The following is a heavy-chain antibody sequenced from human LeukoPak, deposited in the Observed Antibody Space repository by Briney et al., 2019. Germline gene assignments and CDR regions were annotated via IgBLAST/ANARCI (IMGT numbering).Heavy chain of an antibody. CDR3: AKEERASFDY. V-gene: IGHV3-23*01. Sequence: GGSLRLSCAASGFTFSSYVMSWVRQAPGKGLKWVSAISGSGGSTYYADSVKGRFTISRDNSKSTLYLQMNSLRAEDTAVYYCAKEERASFDYWGQGTLVTVSS. D-gene: IGHD1-1*01. CDR2: ISGSGGST. CDR1: GFTFSSYV. J-gene: IGHJ4*02.